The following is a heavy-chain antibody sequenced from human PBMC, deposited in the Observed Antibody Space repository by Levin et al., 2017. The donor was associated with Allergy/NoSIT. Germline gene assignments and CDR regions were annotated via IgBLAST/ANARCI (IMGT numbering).Heavy chain of an antibody. CDR3: ARSRESGYLLWL. D-gene: IGHD5-12*01. J-gene: IGHJ4*02. Sequence: GGSLRLSCAASGFTVSNIYMSWVRQAPGKGLEWISIIYGDGRTFYADSVRGRFTISRDNSKNTLYLETNSLRAEDTAVYYCARSRESGYLLWLWGQGTLVTVSS. CDR2: IYGDGRT. CDR1: GFTVSNIY. V-gene: IGHV3-53*01.